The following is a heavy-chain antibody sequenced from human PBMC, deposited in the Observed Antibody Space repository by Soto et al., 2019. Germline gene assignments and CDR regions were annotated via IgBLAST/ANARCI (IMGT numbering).Heavy chain of an antibody. D-gene: IGHD3-3*01. CDR1: GGSISSSSYY. J-gene: IGHJ6*02. CDR2: IYYSGST. Sequence: SETLSLTCTVSGGSISSSSYYWGWIRQPPGKGLEWIGSIYYSGSTYYNPSLKSRVTISVDTSKNQFSLKLSSVTAADTAVYYCARQLPSIPDFDYYYYGMDVWGQGTTVTVSS. V-gene: IGHV4-39*01. CDR3: ARQLPSIPDFDYYYYGMDV.